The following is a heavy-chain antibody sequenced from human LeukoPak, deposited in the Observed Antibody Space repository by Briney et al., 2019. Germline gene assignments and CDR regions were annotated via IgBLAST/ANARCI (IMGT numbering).Heavy chain of an antibody. Sequence: SETLSLTCTVSGGSISSSSYYWGWIRQPPGKGLEWIGSSYYSGSTYYNPSLKSRVTISVDTSKNQFSLKLSSVTAADTAVYYCARGGTRGSSQWLLADLDYYYYYYMDVWGKGTTVTVSS. V-gene: IGHV4-39*07. CDR3: ARGGTRGSSQWLLADLDYYYYYYMDV. J-gene: IGHJ6*03. CDR1: GGSISSSSYY. D-gene: IGHD6-19*01. CDR2: SYYSGST.